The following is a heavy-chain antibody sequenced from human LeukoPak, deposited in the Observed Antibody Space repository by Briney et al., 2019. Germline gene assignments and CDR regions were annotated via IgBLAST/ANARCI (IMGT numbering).Heavy chain of an antibody. D-gene: IGHD6-13*01. CDR1: GFTFSSYS. V-gene: IGHV3-21*01. CDR3: ARDQVGIAAAGTVYYYYYYMDV. CDR2: ISSSSSYI. J-gene: IGHJ6*03. Sequence: PGGSLRLSCAASGFTFSSYSMNWVRQAPGKGLEWVSSISSSSSYIYYADSVKGRFTISRDNAKNSLYLQMNSLRAEDTAVYYCARDQVGIAAAGTVYYYYYYMDVWGKGTTVTASS.